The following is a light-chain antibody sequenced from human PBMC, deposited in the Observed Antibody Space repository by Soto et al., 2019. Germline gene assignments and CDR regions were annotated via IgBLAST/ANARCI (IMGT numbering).Light chain of an antibody. J-gene: IGKJ4*01. CDR1: QSVSTY. CDR3: QQRSNLLT. CDR2: DAS. V-gene: IGKV3-11*01. Sequence: IVLTQSPATLSLSPGERATLSCRASQSVSTYLAWYQQQPGQAPRLLIHDASNRATGIPARFSGSGSGTDFTLTISSLEPEDSAVYYCQQRSNLLTFGGGTKVEIK.